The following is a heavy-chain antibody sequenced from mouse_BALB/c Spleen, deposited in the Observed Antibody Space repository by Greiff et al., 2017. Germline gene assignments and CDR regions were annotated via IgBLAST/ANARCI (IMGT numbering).Heavy chain of an antibody. CDR3: ARSYYGSSYGAWFAY. CDR2: ISYSGST. V-gene: IGHV3-2*02. J-gene: IGHJ3*01. D-gene: IGHD1-1*01. Sequence: EVQLQESGPGLVKPSQSLSLTCTVTGYSITSDYAWNWIRQFPGNKLEWMGYISYSGSTSYNPSLKSRISITRDTSKNQFFLQLNSVTTEDTATYYCARSYYGSSYGAWFAYWGQGTLVTVSA. CDR1: GYSITSDYA.